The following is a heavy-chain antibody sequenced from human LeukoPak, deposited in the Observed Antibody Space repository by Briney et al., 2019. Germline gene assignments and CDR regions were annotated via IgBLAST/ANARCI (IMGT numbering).Heavy chain of an antibody. V-gene: IGHV3-7*01. D-gene: IGHD5-18*01. J-gene: IGHJ4*02. CDR1: GFTFSNFW. CDR3: AKVQAGYSYGIDY. CDR2: IHPEGNEK. Sequence: GGSLRLSCAVSGFTFSNFWMSWVRQAPGRGLEWVANIHPEGNEKYHVESVKGRFTISRDNTKNLLFLQMNGLRVEDTAVYYCAKVQAGYSYGIDYWGQGTLVTVSS.